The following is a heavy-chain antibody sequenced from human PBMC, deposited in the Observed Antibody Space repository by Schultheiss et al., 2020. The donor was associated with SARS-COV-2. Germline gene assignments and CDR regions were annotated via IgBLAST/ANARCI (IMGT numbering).Heavy chain of an antibody. Sequence: SETLSLTCAVYGGSFSGYYWSWIRQPPGKGLEWIGEINHSGSTNYNPSLKSRVTISVDTSKNQFSLKLSSVTAADTAVYYCARIFFDYYDCSGPDQPDAFDIWGQGTMVTVSS. CDR3: ARIFFDYYDCSGPDQPDAFDI. CDR1: GGSFSGYY. J-gene: IGHJ3*02. CDR2: INHSGST. D-gene: IGHD3-22*01. V-gene: IGHV4-34*01.